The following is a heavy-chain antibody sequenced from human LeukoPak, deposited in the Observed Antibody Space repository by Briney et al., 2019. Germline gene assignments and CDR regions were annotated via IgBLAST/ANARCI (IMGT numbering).Heavy chain of an antibody. V-gene: IGHV4-61*05. CDR1: DNSISTSDYY. D-gene: IGHD2-2*01. Sequence: PSETLSLTCSVSDNSISTSDYYWGWIRQPPGKGLEWIGYIYYSGSTNYNPSLKSRATISVDTSKNQFSLKLSSVTAADTAVYYCATSLVRGHIDYWGQGTLVTVSS. J-gene: IGHJ4*02. CDR3: ATSLVRGHIDY. CDR2: IYYSGST.